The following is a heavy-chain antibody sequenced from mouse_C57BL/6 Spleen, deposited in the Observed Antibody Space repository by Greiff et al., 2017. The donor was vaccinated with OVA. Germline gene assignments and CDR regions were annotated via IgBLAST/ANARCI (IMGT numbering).Heavy chain of an antibody. CDR2: ISDGGSYT. V-gene: IGHV5-4*03. Sequence: EVKLMESGGGLVKPGGSLKLSCAASGFTFSSYAMSWVRQTPEKRLEWVATISDGGSYTYYPDNVKGRFTISRDNAKNNLYLQMSHLKSEDTAMYYCARAPGSYYAMDYWGQGTSVTVSS. CDR3: ARAPGSYYAMDY. J-gene: IGHJ4*01. CDR1: GFTFSSYA. D-gene: IGHD1-1*02.